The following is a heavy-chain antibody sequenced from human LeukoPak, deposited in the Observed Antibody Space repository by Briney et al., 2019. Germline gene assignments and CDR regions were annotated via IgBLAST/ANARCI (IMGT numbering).Heavy chain of an antibody. CDR3: ARQHDSYHYYYVDV. CDR2: LYHSDSI. J-gene: IGHJ6*03. D-gene: IGHD6-13*01. V-gene: IGHV4-38-2*01. CDR1: GYSISSGYY. Sequence: SETLSLTCAVSGYSISSGYYWIWIRQPPGKGLEWIGSLYHSDSIYYNPSLESRVTMSVDTSRNQFSLKLSFVTAADTAVYYCARQHDSYHYYYVDVWGTGTTVTVSS.